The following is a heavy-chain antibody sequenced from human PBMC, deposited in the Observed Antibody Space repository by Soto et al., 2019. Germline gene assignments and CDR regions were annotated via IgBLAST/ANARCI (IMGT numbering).Heavy chain of an antibody. CDR1: GFTFGDYA. V-gene: IGHV3-49*03. J-gene: IGHJ4*02. CDR2: IRSKAYGGTT. D-gene: IGHD3-22*01. Sequence: GGSLRLSCTASGFTFGDYAMSWFRQAPGKGLEWVGFIRSKAYGGTTEYAASVKGRFTISRDDSKSIAYLQMNSLKTEDTAVYYCTRNRWDYYYDSSVSFPDYWGQGTLVTVSS. CDR3: TRNRWDYYYDSSVSFPDY.